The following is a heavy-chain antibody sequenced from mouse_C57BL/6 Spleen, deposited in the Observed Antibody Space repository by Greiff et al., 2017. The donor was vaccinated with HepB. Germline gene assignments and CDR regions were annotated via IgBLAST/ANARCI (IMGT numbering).Heavy chain of an antibody. CDR2: IYPGDGDT. J-gene: IGHJ4*01. D-gene: IGHD2-4*01. Sequence: VKLQESGAELVKPGASVKISCKASGYAFSSYWMNWVKQRPGKGLEWIGQIYPGDGDTNYNGKFKGKATLTADKSSSTAYMQLSSLTSEDSAVYFCAPMIRDAMDYWGQGTSVTVSS. CDR3: APMIRDAMDY. V-gene: IGHV1-80*01. CDR1: GYAFSSYW.